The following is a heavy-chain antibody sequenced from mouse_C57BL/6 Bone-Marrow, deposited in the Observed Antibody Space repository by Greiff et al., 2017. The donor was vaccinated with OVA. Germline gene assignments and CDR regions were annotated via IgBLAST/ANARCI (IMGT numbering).Heavy chain of an antibody. CDR2: IDPSDSYT. V-gene: IGHV1-69*01. J-gene: IGHJ2*01. CDR3: ARSELAFDY. Sequence: QVQLQQPGAELVMPGASVKLSCKASGYTFTSYWMHWVKQRPGQGLEWIGEIDPSDSYTNYNQKFKGKSTLTVDKSSSTAYMQLSSLTAEDSAVYDCARSELAFDYWGQGTTLTVSS. CDR1: GYTFTSYW.